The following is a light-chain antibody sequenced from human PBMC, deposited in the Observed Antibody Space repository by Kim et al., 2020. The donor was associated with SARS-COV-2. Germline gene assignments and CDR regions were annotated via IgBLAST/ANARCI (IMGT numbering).Light chain of an antibody. Sequence: SVSPGERATPSCRASQSVSSNLAWYQQKPGQAPRLLIYGASTRATGVPARFSGSGSGTEFTLTISSLQSEDFALYYCQQYNNWVTFGGGTKVDIK. J-gene: IGKJ4*01. V-gene: IGKV3-15*01. CDR1: QSVSSN. CDR3: QQYNNWVT. CDR2: GAS.